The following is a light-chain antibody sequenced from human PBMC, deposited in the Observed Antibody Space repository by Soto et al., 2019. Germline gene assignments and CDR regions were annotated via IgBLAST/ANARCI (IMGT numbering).Light chain of an antibody. J-gene: IGKJ1*01. V-gene: IGKV3-20*01. CDR3: HQYGSSPRT. CDR2: GAS. CDR1: QSVSSNF. Sequence: EIVLTPSPGTLSLSPGDRATLSCRASQSVSSNFLAWYQQKPGQAPRLLIYGASIRATGIPDRFSGSGSGTDFTLTIRRLEPEDFAMYFCHQYGSSPRTFGQGTKVEIK.